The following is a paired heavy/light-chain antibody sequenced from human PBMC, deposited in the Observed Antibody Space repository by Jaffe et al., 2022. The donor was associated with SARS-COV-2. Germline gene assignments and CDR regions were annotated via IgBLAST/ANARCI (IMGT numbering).Light chain of an antibody. V-gene: IGKV3-20*01. CDR1: QSVSSSY. J-gene: IGKJ3*01. Sequence: EIVLTQSPGTLSLSPGERATLSCRASQSVSSSYLAWFQQKPGQAPRLLIYGASSRATGIPDRFSGSGSGTDFTLTISRLEPEDFAVYYCQQYGSSPTFGPGTKVDIK. CDR2: GAS. CDR3: QQYGSSPT.
Heavy chain of an antibody. CDR1: GYTFTNYA. J-gene: IGHJ6*02. Sequence: QVHLVQSGTEVKKPGASVKVSCKASGYTFTNYAIHWVRQAPGERPEWMGWINGGNGKTEYSNKLQGRFTMTRDTSASTAYMELRSLRSEDTAVYYCARDHGYQLLYIWGQGTTVTVSS. CDR3: ARDHGYQLLYI. D-gene: IGHD2-2*02. V-gene: IGHV1-3*01. CDR2: INGGNGKT.